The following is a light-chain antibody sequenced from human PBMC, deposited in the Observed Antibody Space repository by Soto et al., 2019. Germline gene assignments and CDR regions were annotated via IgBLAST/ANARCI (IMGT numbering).Light chain of an antibody. CDR2: DAS. J-gene: IGKJ5*01. Sequence: DIKTTPSPSSLSASVGDRVPLTCQASQNINNYLNWYQQKPGRAPKLLIYDASNLEAGVPSRFRGSGSGTDFTFTISRLQPEDIATYYCQQYENRPTFGQGTRLEIK. CDR1: QNINNY. V-gene: IGKV1-33*01. CDR3: QQYENRPT.